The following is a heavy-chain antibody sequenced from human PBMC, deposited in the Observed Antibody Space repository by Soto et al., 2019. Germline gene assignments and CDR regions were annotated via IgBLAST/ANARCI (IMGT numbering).Heavy chain of an antibody. CDR1: GFTFSNYA. J-gene: IGHJ4*02. CDR3: TRDIGGKGAY. D-gene: IGHD3-10*01. CDR2: IGGGGDDT. Sequence: VQLLESGGGLVQPGGSLRLSCAASGFTFSNYAMSWVRQAPGKGLEWVSGIGGGGDDTYYADSVKGRFIISRDNARNTLYLEMNSLRAEDTALYYCTRDIGGKGAYWGPGTLVTVSS. V-gene: IGHV3-23*01.